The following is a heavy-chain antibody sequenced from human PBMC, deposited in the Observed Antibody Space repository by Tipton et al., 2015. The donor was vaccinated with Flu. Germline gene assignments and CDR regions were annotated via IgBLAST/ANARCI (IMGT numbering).Heavy chain of an antibody. CDR3: AREGPYFYGMDV. J-gene: IGHJ6*02. CDR2: IDFSGST. CDR1: GDSVSNSDYY. V-gene: IGHV4-31*03. Sequence: TLSLTCTVSGDSVSNSDYYWNWIRQEPGKGLEWIGHIDFSGSTHYNPSLKSRLTISIDTSKNQFSLRLNGVTGADTAVYHCAREGPYFYGMDVWGQGTTVTVSS.